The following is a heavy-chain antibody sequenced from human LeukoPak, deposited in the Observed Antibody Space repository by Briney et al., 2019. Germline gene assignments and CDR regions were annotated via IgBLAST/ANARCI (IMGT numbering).Heavy chain of an antibody. CDR3: ARGDGIINAFDI. CDR2: IYYSGST. CDR1: GGSISSSSYY. V-gene: IGHV4-39*07. Sequence: SSETLSLTCTVSGGSISSSSYYWGWIRQPPGKGLEWIGSIYYSGSTYYNPSLKSRVTISVDTSKNQFSLKLSSVTAADTAVYYCARGDGIINAFDIWGQGTMVTVSS. D-gene: IGHD3-16*01. J-gene: IGHJ3*02.